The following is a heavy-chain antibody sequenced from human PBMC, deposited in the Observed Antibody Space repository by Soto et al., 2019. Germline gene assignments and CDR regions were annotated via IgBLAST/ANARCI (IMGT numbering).Heavy chain of an antibody. D-gene: IGHD1-26*01. CDR2: ISAHNGNK. V-gene: IGHV1-18*01. CDR1: GYSFTNYD. Sequence: QLVQSGAEVKKPGASVKVSCKASGYSFTNYDISWVRQAPGQGLEWMAWISAHNGNKHYAEKFQGRVSTTTDTSTSTAYMEVRTLKTDDTAVYYCARGLLAYFGMDVWGQGTMVTVS. J-gene: IGHJ6*02. CDR3: ARGLLAYFGMDV.